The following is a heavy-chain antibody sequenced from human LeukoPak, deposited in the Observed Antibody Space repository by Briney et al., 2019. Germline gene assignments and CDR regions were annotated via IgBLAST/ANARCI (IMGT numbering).Heavy chain of an antibody. D-gene: IGHD3-3*01. CDR1: GGSISSSSYY. Sequence: SETLSLTCTVSGGSISSSSYYWGWLRQPPGKGLKWIGSIYYSGSTYYNPSLKSRVTISVDTSKNHFSLNPGSVTAADTAVYACARHGGYYDFWSGYHFNWFDPWGQGTLVTVSS. CDR3: ARHGGYYDFWSGYHFNWFDP. V-gene: IGHV4-39*02. CDR2: IYYSGST. J-gene: IGHJ5*02.